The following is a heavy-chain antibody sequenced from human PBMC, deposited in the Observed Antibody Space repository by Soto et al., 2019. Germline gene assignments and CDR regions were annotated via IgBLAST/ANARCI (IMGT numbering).Heavy chain of an antibody. CDR3: ARGPLPPYDFWSGYFY. CDR1: GFTFSSYW. J-gene: IGHJ4*02. D-gene: IGHD3-3*01. V-gene: IGHV3-7*01. CDR2: IKQDGSEK. Sequence: PGGSLRLSCAASGFTFSSYWMSWVRQAPGKGLEWVANIKQDGSEKYYVDSVKGRFTISRDNAKNSLYLQMNSLRAEDTAVYYCARGPLPPYDFWSGYFYWGQGTLVTVSS.